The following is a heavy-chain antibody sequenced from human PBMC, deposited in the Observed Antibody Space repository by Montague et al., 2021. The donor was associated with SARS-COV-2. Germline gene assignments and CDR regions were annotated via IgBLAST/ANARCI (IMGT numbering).Heavy chain of an antibody. D-gene: IGHD3-9*01. CDR2: IDWXXXK. V-gene: IGHV2-70*01. CDR1: GFSLSTSGMC. J-gene: IGHJ4*02. CDR3: ARSPYDILTGYYRGFDY. Sequence: PALVKPTQTLTLTGTFSGFSLSTSGMCVSWIRQPPGKALEWLALIDWXXXKYSSTSLKTRLTISKDTSKNPVVLTMTNMDPVDTATYYCARSPYDILTGYYRGFDYWGQGTLVTVSS.